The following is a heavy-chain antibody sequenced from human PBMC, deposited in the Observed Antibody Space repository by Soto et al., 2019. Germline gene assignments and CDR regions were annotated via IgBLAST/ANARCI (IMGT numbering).Heavy chain of an antibody. CDR3: ARDTVVPASSGYYYYGMDV. CDR1: GGSISSYY. D-gene: IGHD2-2*01. Sequence: PSETLSLTCTVSGGSISSYYWSWIRQPPGKGLEWIGYIYYSGSTNYNPSLKSRVTISVDTSKNQFSLKLSSVTAADTAVYYCARDTVVPASSGYYYYGMDVWGQGTTVTVSS. V-gene: IGHV4-59*01. J-gene: IGHJ6*02. CDR2: IYYSGST.